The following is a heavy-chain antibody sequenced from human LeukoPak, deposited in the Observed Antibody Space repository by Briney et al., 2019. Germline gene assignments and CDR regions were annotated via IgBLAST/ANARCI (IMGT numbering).Heavy chain of an antibody. J-gene: IGHJ4*02. CDR3: AVGAVAGGPFDY. D-gene: IGHD6-19*01. Sequence: SETLSLTCAAYGGSFSGYYWSWIRQPPGKGLEWIGEINHSGSTNYNPSLKSRVTISVDTSKNQFSLKLSSVTAADTAVYYCAVGAVAGGPFDYWGQGTLVTVSS. V-gene: IGHV4-34*01. CDR2: INHSGST. CDR1: GGSFSGYY.